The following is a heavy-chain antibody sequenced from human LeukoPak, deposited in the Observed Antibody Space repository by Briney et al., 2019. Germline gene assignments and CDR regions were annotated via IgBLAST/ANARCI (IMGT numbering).Heavy chain of an antibody. D-gene: IGHD3-22*01. Sequence: GGSLRLSCAASGFTFSSYAMSWVRQAPGKGLEWVSAISGSGGSTYYADSVKGRFTISRDNSKNTLYLQMNSLRAEDTAVYYCAKDLSYYYDSSGYYDYWGQGTLVTVSS. J-gene: IGHJ4*02. V-gene: IGHV3-23*01. CDR1: GFTFSSYA. CDR2: ISGSGGST. CDR3: AKDLSYYYDSSGYYDY.